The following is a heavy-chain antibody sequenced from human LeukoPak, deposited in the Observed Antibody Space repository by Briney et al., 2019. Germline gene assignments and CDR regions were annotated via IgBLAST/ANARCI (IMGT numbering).Heavy chain of an antibody. CDR1: GFTFSSYA. CDR2: ISSNGGST. Sequence: PGGSLRLSCSASGFTFSSYAMHWVRQAPGKGLEYVSAISSNGGSTDYADSVKGRFTISRDNSKNTLYLQMSSLRAEDTAVYYCVKDRGGGGSGWYYFDYWGQGTLVTVSS. J-gene: IGHJ4*02. D-gene: IGHD6-19*01. CDR3: VKDRGGGGSGWYYFDY. V-gene: IGHV3-64D*06.